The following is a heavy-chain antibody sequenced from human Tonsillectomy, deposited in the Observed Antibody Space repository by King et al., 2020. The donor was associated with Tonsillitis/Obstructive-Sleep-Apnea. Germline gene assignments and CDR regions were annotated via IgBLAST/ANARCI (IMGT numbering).Heavy chain of an antibody. CDR2: IWYDGSIK. CDR3: ARGSGGMYYFDY. J-gene: IGHJ4*02. CDR1: GFTFSSYG. D-gene: IGHD1-1*01. V-gene: IGHV3-33*01. Sequence: VQLVESGGGVVQPGRSLRLCCAASGFTFSSYGMHWVRQAPGKGLEWVAVIWYDGSIKYDADSVKGRFTISRDNSKNTLYLQMNSLRAEDTAVYYCARGSGGMYYFDYWGQGTLVTVSS.